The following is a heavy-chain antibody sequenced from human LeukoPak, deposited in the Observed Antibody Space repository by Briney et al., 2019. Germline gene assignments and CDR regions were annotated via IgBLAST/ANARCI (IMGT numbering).Heavy chain of an antibody. CDR3: ATYGQVLLPFES. V-gene: IGHV3-23*01. CDR1: GFTFSTFA. D-gene: IGHD2-8*02. CDR2: IFPSGGEI. J-gene: IGHJ4*02. Sequence: GGSLRLSCAASGFTFSTFAMIWVRQPPGKGLEWVSSIFPSGGEIHYADSVRGRFTISRDNSKSTLSLQMNSLRAEDTAIYYCATYGQVLLPFESWGRGTLVTVSS.